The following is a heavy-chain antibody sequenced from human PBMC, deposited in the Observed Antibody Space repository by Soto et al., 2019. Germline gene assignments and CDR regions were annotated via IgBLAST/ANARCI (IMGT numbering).Heavy chain of an antibody. Sequence: EVQLVESGGGLVKPGGSLRLSCAASGFTFSNAWMSWVRQAPGKGLEWVGRIKSKTDGGTTDYAAPVKGRFTISRDDSKNTLYLQMNSLKTEDTAVYYCTTVGDYYGSGSYFGKYYYYYGMDVWGQGTTVTVSS. V-gene: IGHV3-15*01. J-gene: IGHJ6*02. CDR3: TTVGDYYGSGSYFGKYYYYYGMDV. CDR1: GFTFSNAW. D-gene: IGHD3-10*01. CDR2: IKSKTDGGTT.